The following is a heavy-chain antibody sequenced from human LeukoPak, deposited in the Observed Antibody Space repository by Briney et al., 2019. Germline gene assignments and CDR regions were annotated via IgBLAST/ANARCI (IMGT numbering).Heavy chain of an antibody. J-gene: IGHJ4*02. Sequence: SSVKVSCKASGGTFSSYAISWVRQAPGQGLEWMGRIIPIFGTANYAQKFQGRVTITTDESTSTAYMELSSLRSDDTAVYYCARLLLRGDHGGGLDYWGQGTLVTVSS. CDR3: ARLLLRGDHGGGLDY. CDR1: GGTFSSYA. CDR2: IIPIFGTA. V-gene: IGHV1-69*05. D-gene: IGHD2-15*01.